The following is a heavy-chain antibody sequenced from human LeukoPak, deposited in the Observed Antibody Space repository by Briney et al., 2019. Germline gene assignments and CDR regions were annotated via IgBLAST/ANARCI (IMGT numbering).Heavy chain of an antibody. CDR3: GGPNPLLERPSAMDV. CDR2: IKQDGSEK. J-gene: IGHJ6*02. CDR1: GFTFSSYA. Sequence: GGSLRLSCAASGFTFSSYAMTWVRQAPGKGLEWVANIKQDGSEKHYVDSVKGRFTISRDNAKNSLYLQMNSLRAEDTAVYYCGGPNPLLERPSAMDVWGQGTTVTVSS. D-gene: IGHD6-25*01. V-gene: IGHV3-7*03.